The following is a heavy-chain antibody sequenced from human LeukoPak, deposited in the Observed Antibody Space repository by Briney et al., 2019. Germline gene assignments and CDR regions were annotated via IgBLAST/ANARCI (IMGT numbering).Heavy chain of an antibody. V-gene: IGHV1-46*01. CDR3: ARDLEEGITMVRGSDY. J-gene: IGHJ4*02. Sequence: ASVKVSCKASGYTFTSYYMHWVRQAPGQGLKWMGIINPSGGSTSYAQKFQGRVTMTRDTSTSTVYTELSSLRSEDTAVYYCARDLEEGITMVRGSDYWGQGTLVTVSS. CDR1: GYTFTSYY. CDR2: INPSGGST. D-gene: IGHD3-10*01.